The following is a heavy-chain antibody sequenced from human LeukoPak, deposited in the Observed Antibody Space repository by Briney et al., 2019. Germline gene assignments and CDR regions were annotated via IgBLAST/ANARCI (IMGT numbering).Heavy chain of an antibody. J-gene: IGHJ6*03. Sequence: GGSLRLSCEASGFTFTSYNMAWVRQAPGKGLEWVSVIYSGGSTYYADSVKGRFTISRDNSKNTLYLQMNSLRAEDTAVYYCARGEGKRAYYYYYMDVWGKGTTVTVSS. CDR1: GFTFTSYN. CDR2: IYSGGST. V-gene: IGHV3-53*01. CDR3: ARGEGKRAYYYYYMDV.